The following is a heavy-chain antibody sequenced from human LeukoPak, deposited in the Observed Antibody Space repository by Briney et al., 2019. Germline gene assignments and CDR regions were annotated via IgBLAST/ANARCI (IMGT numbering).Heavy chain of an antibody. CDR1: GFTFDAYA. J-gene: IGHJ4*02. D-gene: IGHD3-10*01. V-gene: IGHV3-9*01. CDR3: TSERSSGHFDY. CDR2: TSWNSGSI. Sequence: GGSLRLSCAASGFTFDAYAMHWVRQAPGKGLEWVSGTSWNSGSIGYADSVKGRFTISRDNAQNSLYLQMNSLRAEDTALYYCTSERSSGHFDYWGQGTLVTVSS.